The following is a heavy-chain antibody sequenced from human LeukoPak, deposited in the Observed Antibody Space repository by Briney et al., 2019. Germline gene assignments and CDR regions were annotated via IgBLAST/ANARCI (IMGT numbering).Heavy chain of an antibody. Sequence: GGSLRLSCAASGFALSSHWMTWVRQAPGKGLEWVSSISSSSSYIYYADSVKGRFTISRDNAKNSLYLQMNSLRAEDTAVYYCARESGKYCSGGSCYRRPFDYWGQGTLVTVSS. CDR2: ISSSSSYI. CDR1: GFALSSHW. D-gene: IGHD2-15*01. J-gene: IGHJ4*02. CDR3: ARESGKYCSGGSCYRRPFDY. V-gene: IGHV3-21*01.